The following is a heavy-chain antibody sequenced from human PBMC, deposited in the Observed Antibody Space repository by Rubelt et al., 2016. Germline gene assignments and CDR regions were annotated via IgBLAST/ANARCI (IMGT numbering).Heavy chain of an antibody. V-gene: IGHV1-2*02. CDR3: ARDLYKGPRWLVAY. CDR2: INPNSGGT. CDR1: GYTFTGYY. D-gene: IGHD6-19*01. J-gene: IGHJ4*02. Sequence: QVQLVQSGAEVKKPGASVKVSCKASGYTFTGYYMHWVRQAPGQGLEGMGWINPNSGGTNYAQKFQGRVTMTRDTSISTAYMERSGLRSDDTAVYYCARDLYKGPRWLVAYWGQGTLVTVSS.